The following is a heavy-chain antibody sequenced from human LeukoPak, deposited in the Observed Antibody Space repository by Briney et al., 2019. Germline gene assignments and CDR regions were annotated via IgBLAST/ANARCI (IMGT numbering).Heavy chain of an antibody. CDR3: ARGDGSGKGDY. V-gene: IGHV3-21*01. CDR2: ISSSSSYI. D-gene: IGHD3-10*01. CDR1: GFTFSSYS. J-gene: IGHJ4*02. Sequence: GGSLRLSCAASGFTFSSYSMNWVRQAPGKGLEWVSSISSSSSYIYYADSVKGRFTISRDNAKNSLYLQMNSLRAEDTAVYYCARGDGSGKGDYWGQGTLATVSS.